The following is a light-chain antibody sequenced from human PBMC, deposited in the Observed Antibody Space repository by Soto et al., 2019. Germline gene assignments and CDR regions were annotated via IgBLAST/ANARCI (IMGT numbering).Light chain of an antibody. Sequence: EIVMTQSPATLSVSPGERATLSCRASQSVSSNSAWYQQKPGQAPRLLIYCASTRATGIPARFSGSGSGTEFTLTISSLQSEDFAVYYCQQYNNWPLTFGGGTKVEIK. J-gene: IGKJ4*01. CDR1: QSVSSN. CDR2: CAS. CDR3: QQYNNWPLT. V-gene: IGKV3-15*01.